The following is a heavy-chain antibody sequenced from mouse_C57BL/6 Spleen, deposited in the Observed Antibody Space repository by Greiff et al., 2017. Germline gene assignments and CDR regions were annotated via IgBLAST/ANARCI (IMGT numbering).Heavy chain of an antibody. CDR2: IYPGSGST. V-gene: IGHV1-55*01. J-gene: IGHJ2*01. CDR1: GYTFTSYW. Sequence: VQLQQPGAELVKPGASVKMSCKASGYTFTSYWITWVKQRPGQGLEWIGDIYPGSGSTNYNAKFKGKVTRTVDTSSSTAYMQLSSLTSEDSAVYYSGRSSYYFDYWGQGTTLTVSS. CDR3: GRSSYYFDY. D-gene: IGHD1-1*01.